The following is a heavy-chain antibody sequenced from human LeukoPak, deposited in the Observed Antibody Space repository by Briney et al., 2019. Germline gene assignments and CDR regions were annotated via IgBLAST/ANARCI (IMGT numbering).Heavy chain of an antibody. J-gene: IGHJ6*02. CDR3: ASSSGWYLTRMDV. V-gene: IGHV1-18*01. D-gene: IGHD6-19*01. CDR1: GGTFSSYA. CDR2: ISAYNGNT. Sequence: GASVKVSCKASGGTFSSYAISWVRQAPGQGLEWMGWISAYNGNTNYAQKLQGRVTMTTDTSTSTAYMELRSLRSDDTAVYYCASSSGWYLTRMDVWGQGTTVTVSS.